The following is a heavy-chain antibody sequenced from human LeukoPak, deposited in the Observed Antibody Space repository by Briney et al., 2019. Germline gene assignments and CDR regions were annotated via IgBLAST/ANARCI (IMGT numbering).Heavy chain of an antibody. V-gene: IGHV3-11*04. CDR3: ARGDIVVVVAATWGAFDI. CDR1: GFTFSDYY. CDR2: ISSSGSTI. D-gene: IGHD2-15*01. Sequence: PGGSLRLSCAASGFTFSDYYMSWIRQAPGKGLEWVSYISSSGSTIYYADSVKGRFTISRDNAKNSLYLQMNSLRAEDTAVYYCARGDIVVVVAATWGAFDIWGQGTMVTVSS. J-gene: IGHJ3*02.